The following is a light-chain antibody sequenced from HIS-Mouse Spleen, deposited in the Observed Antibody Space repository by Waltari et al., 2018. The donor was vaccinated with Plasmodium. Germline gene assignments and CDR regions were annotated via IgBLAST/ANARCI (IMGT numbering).Light chain of an antibody. CDR3: QQLNSYPLT. CDR1: QGISSD. J-gene: IGKJ4*01. V-gene: IGKV1-9*01. CDR2: DAS. Sequence: DIQLTQSPSFLSASVGDRVTITCRASQGISSDLAWYQQKPGKAPKLLIYDASTLPSGVPSSCSGSGAGTELTLTISSRQPEDFATYYCQQLNSYPLTFGGGTKVEIK.